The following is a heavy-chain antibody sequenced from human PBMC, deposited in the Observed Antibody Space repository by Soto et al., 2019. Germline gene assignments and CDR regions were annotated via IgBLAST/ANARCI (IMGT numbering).Heavy chain of an antibody. V-gene: IGHV3-74*01. CDR3: ARGSGFQAGVHGY. D-gene: IGHD6-25*01. CDR1: GFSFSSYW. CDR2: INTDGTST. Sequence: EVQLVESGGGLVQPGGSLRLSCAASGFSFSSYWMHWVRQAPGRGLMWVSRINTDGTSTSYADSVKGRFTISRDNGKNTLDLQMNSLRAEDTAVYYCARGSGFQAGVHGYWGQGILITVSS. J-gene: IGHJ4*02.